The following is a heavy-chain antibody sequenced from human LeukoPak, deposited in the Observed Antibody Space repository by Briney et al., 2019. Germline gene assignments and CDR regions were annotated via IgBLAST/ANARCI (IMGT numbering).Heavy chain of an antibody. Sequence: ASVKVSCTASGGTFSSYAISWVRQAPGQGLEWMGGIIPIFGTANYAQKFQGRVTITADESTSTAYMELSSLRSEDTAVYYCATEGPRNYDFWSGLTALIPFDYWGQGTLVTVSS. D-gene: IGHD3-3*01. CDR2: IIPIFGTA. J-gene: IGHJ4*02. V-gene: IGHV1-69*13. CDR1: GGTFSSYA. CDR3: ATEGPRNYDFWSGLTALIPFDY.